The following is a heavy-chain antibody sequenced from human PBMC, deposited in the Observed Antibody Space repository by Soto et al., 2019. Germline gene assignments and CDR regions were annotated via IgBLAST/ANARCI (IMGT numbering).Heavy chain of an antibody. CDR3: VKNSGRFNT. CDR1: GFTFGTTD. CDR2: IDGSGGIT. V-gene: IGHV3-23*01. Sequence: GGSLRLSCAASGFTFGTTDMSWVRQAPGEGLEWVSTIDGSGGITYYADSVKGRFTISRDNSRNTVYLQMNSLRGDDTALYYCVKNSGRFNTWGQGALVTVS. D-gene: IGHD3-10*01. J-gene: IGHJ5*02.